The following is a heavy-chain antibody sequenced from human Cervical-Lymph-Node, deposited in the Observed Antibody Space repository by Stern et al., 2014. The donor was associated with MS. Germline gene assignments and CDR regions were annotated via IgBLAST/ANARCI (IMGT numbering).Heavy chain of an antibody. D-gene: IGHD2-15*01. CDR1: GFTFSSYG. CDR2: IWYDGSNK. V-gene: IGHV3-33*01. CDR3: ARDGRYCSGGSCYSQDYYYGMDV. Sequence: DQLVESGGGVVQPGRSLRLSCAASGFTFSSYGMHWVRQAPGKGLEWVAVIWYDGSNKDYADSVKGRFTISRDNSKNTLYLQMNSLRAEDTAVYYCARDGRYCSGGSCYSQDYYYGMDVWGQGTTVTVSS. J-gene: IGHJ6*02.